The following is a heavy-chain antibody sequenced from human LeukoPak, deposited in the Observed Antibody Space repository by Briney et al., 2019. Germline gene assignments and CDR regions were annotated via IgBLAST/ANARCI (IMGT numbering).Heavy chain of an antibody. CDR2: IYYSGST. V-gene: IGHV4-59*08. J-gene: IGHJ4*02. D-gene: IGHD6-6*01. Sequence: SETLSLTCAVSGGSISSYYWSWFRQPPGKGLEWIGYIYYSGSTDYNPSLKSRVTISVDTSRNQFSLRLSSVTAADTAVYYCARHFAYSSSSYFDYWGQGTLVTVSS. CDR3: ARHFAYSSSSYFDY. CDR1: GGSISSYY.